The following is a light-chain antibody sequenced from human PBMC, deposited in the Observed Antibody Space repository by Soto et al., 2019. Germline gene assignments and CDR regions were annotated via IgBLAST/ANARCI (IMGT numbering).Light chain of an antibody. V-gene: IGKV3-15*01. CDR1: QSVGRN. Sequence: EIVMTQSPATLSVSPGERATLSCRASQSVGRNLAWYQQKPGQAPRLLIYGASTRATDIPARFSGSGSGTEFTLTISSLQTEDFAIYSCQQYNHWPPLTFGGGTKVEIK. CDR3: QQYNHWPPLT. CDR2: GAS. J-gene: IGKJ4*01.